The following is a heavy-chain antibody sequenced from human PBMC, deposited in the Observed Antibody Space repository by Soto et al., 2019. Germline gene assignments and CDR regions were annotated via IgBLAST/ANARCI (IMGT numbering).Heavy chain of an antibody. CDR3: ARRLPGNRITIFGDHLGPFDY. CDR1: GGSIISSSTY. V-gene: IGHV4-39*01. CDR2: IYYSGST. D-gene: IGHD3-3*01. J-gene: IGHJ4*02. Sequence: NPSETLSLTCTVSGGSIISSSTYWGWIRQPPGKGLEWIGNIYYSGSTYYNPSLKSRVTISVDTSKNQFSLKLSSVTAADTAVYYCARRLPGNRITIFGDHLGPFDYWGQGTLVTVSS.